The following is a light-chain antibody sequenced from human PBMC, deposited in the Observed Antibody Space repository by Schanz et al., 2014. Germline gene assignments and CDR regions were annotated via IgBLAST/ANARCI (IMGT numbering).Light chain of an antibody. V-gene: IGKV3-20*01. CDR2: GAS. J-gene: IGKJ2*01. Sequence: EVVLTQSPGTLSVSPGERATLSCRASQSVGSTYLAWYQQKPGQAPRLLIYGASSRATGIPDRFSGSGSGTDFTLTISRLEPEDRAVYYCQQYGSSPQTFGQGTKLEIK. CDR1: QSVGSTY. CDR3: QQYGSSPQT.